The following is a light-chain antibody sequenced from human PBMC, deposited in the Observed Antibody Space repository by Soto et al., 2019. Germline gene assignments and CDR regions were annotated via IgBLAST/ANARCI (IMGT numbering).Light chain of an antibody. CDR2: GAS. Sequence: EIVMTQSPATLSVSPGERATLSCRASQSVSSNLAWYQQKPGQAPRLLSYGASTRATGIPARFSGSGSGTEFTLTISSLQSEDFAVYYCQQYTNWFRATFGGGIKADI. V-gene: IGKV3-15*01. CDR1: QSVSSN. J-gene: IGKJ4*01. CDR3: QQYTNWFRAT.